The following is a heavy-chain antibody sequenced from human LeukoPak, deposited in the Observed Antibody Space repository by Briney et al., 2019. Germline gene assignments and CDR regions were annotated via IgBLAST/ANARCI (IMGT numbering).Heavy chain of an antibody. V-gene: IGHV3-23*01. Sequence: GGSLRLSCAASGFIFSNFAMSWVRQAPGKGLEWVSSFSGGGAYTYYADSVKGRFTISRDNSKNRLFLQMDRLTVEDTAVYYCLKSGGGHPDWGQGTLVTVSS. D-gene: IGHD1-26*01. CDR2: FSGGGAYT. CDR3: LKSGGGHPD. CDR1: GFIFSNFA. J-gene: IGHJ4*02.